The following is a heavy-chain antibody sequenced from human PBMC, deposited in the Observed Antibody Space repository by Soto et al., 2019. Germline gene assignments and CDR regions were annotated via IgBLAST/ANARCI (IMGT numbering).Heavy chain of an antibody. CDR3: ARDGVQETNYSMDV. D-gene: IGHD3-16*01. CDR1: GYTFTSYY. V-gene: IGHV1-46*04. CDR2: INPSNGGA. J-gene: IGHJ6*02. Sequence: QVQLVHSGAEVKKPGASVKVSCRASGYTFTSYYIHWVRQAPGQGLEWMGIINPSNGGAIYTQKLQGSVTMTGDTSTSTAYMELSSLRSDDTAVYYCARDGVQETNYSMDVWGPGTTVTVSS.